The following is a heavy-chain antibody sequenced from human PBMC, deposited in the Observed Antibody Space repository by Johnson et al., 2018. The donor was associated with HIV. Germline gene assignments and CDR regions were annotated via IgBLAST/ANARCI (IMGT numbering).Heavy chain of an antibody. Sequence: QMQLVESGGGLVQPGGSLRLSCASGFTVSTNYMSWVRQAPGKGLEWVAVISYDGSNKNYADSVKGRFTISRDNSKNTLYLQMNSLRADDTAVYYCARAKSIAIRGGAFDIWGQGTTVTVSS. CDR2: ISYDGSNK. CDR3: ARAKSIAIRGGAFDI. CDR1: GFTVSTNY. D-gene: IGHD6-6*01. V-gene: IGHV3-30*03. J-gene: IGHJ3*02.